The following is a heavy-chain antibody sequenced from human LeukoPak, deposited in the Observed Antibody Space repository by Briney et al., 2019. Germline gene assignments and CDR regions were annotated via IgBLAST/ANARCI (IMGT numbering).Heavy chain of an antibody. V-gene: IGHV3-48*03. D-gene: IGHD4-17*01. CDR1: GFTFSSYE. CDR3: ARNIAGGYGDYVCDY. J-gene: IGHJ4*02. CDR2: ISSSGSTI. Sequence: GGSLRLSCAASGFTFSSYEMNWVRQAPGKGLEWVSYISSSGSTIYYADSVKGRFTISRDNAKNSLYLQMNSLRAEDTAVYYCARNIAGGYGDYVCDYWGQGTLVTVSS.